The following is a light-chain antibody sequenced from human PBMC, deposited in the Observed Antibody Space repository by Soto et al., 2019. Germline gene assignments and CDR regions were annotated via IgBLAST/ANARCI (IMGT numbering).Light chain of an antibody. J-gene: IGKJ1*01. CDR1: QSVSSYY. V-gene: IGKV3-20*01. CDR3: QQCGSSPWT. CDR2: AAS. Sequence: EIVLTQSPGTLSLSPGERATLSCRASQSVSSYYLAWYQQKPGQAPRLLIYAASSRATGIPDRFSGGGSGTDFTLTISRMETADFAVYYCQQCGSSPWTFGQGTKVDIK.